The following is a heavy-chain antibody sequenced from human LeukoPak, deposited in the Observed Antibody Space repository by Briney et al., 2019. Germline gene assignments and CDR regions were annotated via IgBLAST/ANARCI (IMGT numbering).Heavy chain of an antibody. J-gene: IGHJ4*02. Sequence: ASVKVSCKASGYTFTSYGISWVRQAPGQGLEWMGWISAYNGNTNYAQKLQGRVTMTTDTSTSTAYMELRSLRSDDTAVYYCARDVGEYCSSTNSYASHYWGQGTLVTVSS. D-gene: IGHD2-2*01. CDR3: ARDVGEYCSSTNSYASHY. V-gene: IGHV1-18*01. CDR2: ISAYNGNT. CDR1: GYTFTSYG.